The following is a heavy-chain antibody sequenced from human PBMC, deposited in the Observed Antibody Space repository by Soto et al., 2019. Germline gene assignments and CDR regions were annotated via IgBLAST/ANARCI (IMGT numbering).Heavy chain of an antibody. V-gene: IGHV4-61*01. CDR3: SSVPDY. D-gene: IGHD2-2*01. J-gene: IGHJ4*02. CDR1: GGSVNVGTYY. Sequence: TSETLSITCTVPGGSVNVGTYYWSWIRQPPGKGLEWIGFIHYSRSTNYNPSLKSRVTMSVDTSKNQFSLMLTSVTAANTPGNYCSSVPDYWGQGTLVTVSS. CDR2: IHYSRST.